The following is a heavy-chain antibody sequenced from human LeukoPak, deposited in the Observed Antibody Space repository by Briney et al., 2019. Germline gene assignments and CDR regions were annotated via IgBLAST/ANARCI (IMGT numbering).Heavy chain of an antibody. Sequence: GRSLRLSCAASGFTFSSYAMQWVRQAPDKGLEWVAVISYDGSDKNYADSVKGRFTISRDNSKNTLYLQMNSLRADGTAVYYCARAVYRSGGYYFDYWGQGTLVIVSS. CDR3: ARAVYRSGGYYFDY. CDR1: GFTFSSYA. V-gene: IGHV3-30*04. J-gene: IGHJ4*02. CDR2: ISYDGSDK. D-gene: IGHD6-19*01.